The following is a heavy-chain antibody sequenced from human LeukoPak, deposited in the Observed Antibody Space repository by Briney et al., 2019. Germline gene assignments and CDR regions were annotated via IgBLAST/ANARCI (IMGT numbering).Heavy chain of an antibody. J-gene: IGHJ4*02. CDR1: GFTFSSHN. D-gene: IGHD6-19*01. Sequence: PGGSLRLSCVASGFTFSSHNMNWVRQAPGKGLEWVSYISSSSSTIYYADSVKGRFTISRDNAKNSLYLQMNSLRVEDTAVYYCARAVCYWGQGNLFTVSS. CDR2: ISSSSSTI. V-gene: IGHV3-48*04. CDR3: ARAVCY.